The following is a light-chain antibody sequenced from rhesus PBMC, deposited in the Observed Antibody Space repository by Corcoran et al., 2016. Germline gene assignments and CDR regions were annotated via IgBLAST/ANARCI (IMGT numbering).Light chain of an antibody. CDR2: GAS. CDR1: QSVSSS. Sequence: EIVMTQSPATLSLSPGERATLSCRASQSVSSSLAWYQQKPGQAPSPLITGASSRATGIPARFSGSGSGTDFTLTISSLEPEDVAVYYCLQHSNWPLTFGGGTKVELK. J-gene: IGKJ4*01. V-gene: IGKV3-24*01. CDR3: LQHSNWPLT.